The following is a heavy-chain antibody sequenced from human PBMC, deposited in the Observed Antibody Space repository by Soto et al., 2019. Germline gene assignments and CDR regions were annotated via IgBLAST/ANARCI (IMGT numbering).Heavy chain of an antibody. CDR1: GFTFSSYA. J-gene: IGHJ4*02. CDR2: ISGSGGST. Sequence: EVQLLESGGGLVQPGGSLRLSCAASGFTFSSYAMSWVRQAPGKGLEWVSAISGSGGSTYYADSVKGRFTISRDNSMNTLYLQMNSLRADDTAVYYCAKERTPRLRFLEWLSPAFDYWGQGTLVTVSS. D-gene: IGHD3-3*01. CDR3: AKERTPRLRFLEWLSPAFDY. V-gene: IGHV3-23*01.